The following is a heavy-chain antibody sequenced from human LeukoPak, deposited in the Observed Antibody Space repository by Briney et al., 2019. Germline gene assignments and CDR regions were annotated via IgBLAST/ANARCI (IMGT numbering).Heavy chain of an antibody. D-gene: IGHD1-26*01. CDR3: ARGGMVGATTPFDY. CDR1: GYTFTSYD. CDR2: MNPNSGNT. J-gene: IGHJ4*02. Sequence: GASVKVSCKASGYTFTSYDINWVRQATGQGLEWMGWMNPNSGNTGYAQKFQGRVTITRNTSISTAYMELSSLRSEDTAVYYCARGGMVGATTPFDYWGQGTLVTVSS. V-gene: IGHV1-8*03.